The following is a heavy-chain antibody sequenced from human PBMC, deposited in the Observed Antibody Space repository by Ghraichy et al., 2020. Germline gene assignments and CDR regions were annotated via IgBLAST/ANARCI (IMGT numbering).Heavy chain of an antibody. V-gene: IGHV6-1*01. Sequence: SQTLSLTCAISGDSVSSNSAAWNWIRQSPSRGLEWLGRTYYRSKWYNDYAVSVKSRITINPDTSKNQFSLQLNSVTPEDTAVYYCARDRPARSEPPYYYGMDVWGQGTTVTVSS. CDR3: ARDRPARSEPPYYYGMDV. CDR2: TYYRSKWYN. CDR1: GDSVSSNSAA. J-gene: IGHJ6*02. D-gene: IGHD1-14*01.